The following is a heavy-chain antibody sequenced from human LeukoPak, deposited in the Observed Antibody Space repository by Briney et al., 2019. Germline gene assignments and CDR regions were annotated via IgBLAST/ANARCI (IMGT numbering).Heavy chain of an antibody. D-gene: IGHD3-16*01. Sequence: GGSQRLSCAASGFTFSGYAMSWVRQAPGKGLEWVSAISGSGGSTYYADSVKGRFTISRDNSKNTLYLQMNSLRAEDTAVYYCAKDVDLGPDAFDIWGQGTMVTVSS. CDR3: AKDVDLGPDAFDI. CDR1: GFTFSGYA. V-gene: IGHV3-23*01. CDR2: ISGSGGST. J-gene: IGHJ3*02.